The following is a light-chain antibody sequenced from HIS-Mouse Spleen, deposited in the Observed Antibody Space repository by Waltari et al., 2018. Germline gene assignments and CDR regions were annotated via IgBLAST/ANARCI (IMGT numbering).Light chain of an antibody. CDR2: EDN. CDR3: QSYDSSNSWV. Sequence: NFMLTQPHSVSESPGKTVTTSCTGSSGSIARNSAQRYQQRPGSAPTTVIYEDNQRPSGVPDRFSGSIDSSSNSASLTISGLKTEDEADYYCQSYDSSNSWVFGGGTKLTVL. J-gene: IGLJ3*02. V-gene: IGLV6-57*02. CDR1: SGSIARNS.